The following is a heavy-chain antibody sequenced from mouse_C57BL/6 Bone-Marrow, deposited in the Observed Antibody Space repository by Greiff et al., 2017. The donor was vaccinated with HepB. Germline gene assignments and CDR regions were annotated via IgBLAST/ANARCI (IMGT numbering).Heavy chain of an antibody. CDR1: GYSITSDY. D-gene: IGHD2-3*01. J-gene: IGHJ2*01. V-gene: IGHV3-8*01. CDR3: ARGAIYDGYYGYFDY. CDR2: ISYSSST. Sequence: EVKLQESGPGLAKPSQTLSLTCSVTGYSITSDYWNWIRKFPGNKLEYMGYISYSSSTYYNPSLKSRISITRDTSKNQYYLQLNSVTTEDTATYYCARGAIYDGYYGYFDYWGQGTTLTVSS.